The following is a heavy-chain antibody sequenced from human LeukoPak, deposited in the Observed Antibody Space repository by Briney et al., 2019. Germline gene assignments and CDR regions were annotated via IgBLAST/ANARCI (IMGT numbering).Heavy chain of an antibody. Sequence: SETLSLTCTVSGGSISSSSYYWGWIRQPPGKGLEWIGSIYYSGSTYYNPSLKSRVTISVDTSKNQFSLKLSSVTAADTAVYYCARHARSNSWYRWVWFDPWGKGTLVTVSS. D-gene: IGHD6-13*01. CDR2: IYYSGST. V-gene: IGHV4-39*01. CDR1: GGSISSSSYY. J-gene: IGHJ5*02. CDR3: ARHARSNSWYRWVWFDP.